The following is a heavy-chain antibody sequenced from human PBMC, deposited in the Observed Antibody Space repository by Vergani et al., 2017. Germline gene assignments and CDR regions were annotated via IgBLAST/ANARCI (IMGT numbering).Heavy chain of an antibody. CDR2: ISRSSSYT. J-gene: IGHJ3*02. D-gene: IGHD6-13*01. CDR1: GFTFSDYY. Sequence: QVQLVESGGGVVQPGRSLRLSCAASGFTFSDYYMSWIRQAPGKGLEWVSYISRSSSYTNYADSVKGRFTISRDNAKNSLYLQMNSLRAEDTAVYYCARDSYHSSSEGIAFDIWGQGTMVTVSS. V-gene: IGHV3-11*05. CDR3: ARDSYHSSSEGIAFDI.